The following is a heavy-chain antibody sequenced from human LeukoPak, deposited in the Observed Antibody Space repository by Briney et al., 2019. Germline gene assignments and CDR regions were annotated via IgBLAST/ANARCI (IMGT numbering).Heavy chain of an antibody. CDR2: INPNSGGT. J-gene: IGHJ3*02. Sequence: ASVKVSCKASGYTFTGYYMHWVRQAPGQGLEWMGWINPNSGGTNYAQKFQGRVTMTRDTSISTAYMELSRLRSDDTAVYYCARIIVVVPAAIPADDAFDIWGQGTMVTVSS. CDR3: ARIIVVVPAAIPADDAFDI. V-gene: IGHV1-2*02. D-gene: IGHD2-2*01. CDR1: GYTFTGYY.